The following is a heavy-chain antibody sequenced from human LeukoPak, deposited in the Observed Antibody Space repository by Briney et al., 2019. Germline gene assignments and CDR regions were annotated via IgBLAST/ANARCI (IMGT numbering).Heavy chain of an antibody. CDR1: GGSISGYY. Sequence: SETLSLTCTVSGGSISGYYWSWIRQPPGKGLEWIGYIYSSGTTNYNPSLKSQITISLDTSKNQFSLKLSSVTAADTAVYYCARETSNPYYYDTSGYDYWGQGTLVTVSS. CDR2: IYSSGTT. J-gene: IGHJ4*02. D-gene: IGHD3-22*01. V-gene: IGHV4-59*01. CDR3: ARETSNPYYYDTSGYDY.